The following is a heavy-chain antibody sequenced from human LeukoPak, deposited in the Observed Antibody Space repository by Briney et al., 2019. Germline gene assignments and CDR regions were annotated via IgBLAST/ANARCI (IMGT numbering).Heavy chain of an antibody. J-gene: IGHJ4*02. V-gene: IGHV4-61*01. CDR2: IYYSGST. CDR3: ARDDKWLER. Sequence: SETLSLTCTVSGGSVNSGSYYWSWIRQPPGKGLEWIGYIYYSGSTNYNPSLKSRVTISLDTSKNQISLKLNSVTAADTAVYYCARDDKWLERWGQGTLVTVSS. CDR1: GGSVNSGSYY. D-gene: IGHD6-19*01.